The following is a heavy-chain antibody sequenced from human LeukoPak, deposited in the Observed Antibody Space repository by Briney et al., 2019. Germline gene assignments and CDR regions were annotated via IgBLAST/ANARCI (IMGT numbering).Heavy chain of an antibody. CDR3: ARDVVVVAIGAFDI. CDR2: IIPIFGTA. CDR1: GGTFSSYA. J-gene: IGHJ3*02. V-gene: IGHV1-69*13. D-gene: IGHD2-15*01. Sequence: SVKVSCKASGGTFSSYAISWVRQAPGQGLEWMGGIIPIFGTANYAQKFQGRVTITADGSTSTAYMELSSLRSEDTAVYYCARDVVVVAIGAFDIWGQGTMVTVSS.